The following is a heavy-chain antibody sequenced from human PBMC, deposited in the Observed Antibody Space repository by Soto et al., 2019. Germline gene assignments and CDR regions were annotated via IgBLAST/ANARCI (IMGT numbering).Heavy chain of an antibody. V-gene: IGHV1-2*02. J-gene: IGHJ6*02. Sequence: QVQMVQSGAEVRKSGASVKVSCKASGYTFSDYFIQWLRQAPGQGLEWVAWINPKTAATNYAKKFQDRVTVTSDTSFSTAYLELTRLRPDDTALYYCASSPAFSSSWYGIPPDPSHGMDVWGQGTTVTVS. CDR1: GYTFSDYF. CDR3: ASSPAFSSSWYGIPPDPSHGMDV. CDR2: INPKTAAT. D-gene: IGHD6-13*01.